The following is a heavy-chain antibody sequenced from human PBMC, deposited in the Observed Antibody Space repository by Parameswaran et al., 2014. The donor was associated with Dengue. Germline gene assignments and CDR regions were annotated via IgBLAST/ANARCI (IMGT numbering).Heavy chain of an antibody. V-gene: IGHV1-18*01. Sequence: WVRQAPGQGLEWMGWISAYNGNTNYAQKLQGRVTMTTDTSTSTAYMELRSLRSDDTAMYYCAREPPYYDRPFDYWGQGTLVTVSS. CDR2: ISAYNGNT. D-gene: IGHD3-22*01. J-gene: IGHJ4*02. CDR3: AREPPYYDRPFDY.